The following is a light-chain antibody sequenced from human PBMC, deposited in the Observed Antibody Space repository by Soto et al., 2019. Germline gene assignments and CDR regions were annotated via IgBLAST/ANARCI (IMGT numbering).Light chain of an antibody. Sequence: QSVLTQPASVSGSPGQSITISCTGTSRDVGGYNYVSWYQQHPGKAPKLMIYDVSNRPSGVSNRFSGSKSGNTASLTISGLQAEDEADYYSSSYTSSSTPYVFGTGTKVTVL. CDR3: SSYTSSSTPYV. V-gene: IGLV2-14*01. CDR2: DVS. J-gene: IGLJ1*01. CDR1: SRDVGGYNY.